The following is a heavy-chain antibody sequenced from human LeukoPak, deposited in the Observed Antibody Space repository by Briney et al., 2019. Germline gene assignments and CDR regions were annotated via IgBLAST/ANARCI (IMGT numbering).Heavy chain of an antibody. J-gene: IGHJ4*02. CDR1: GGSISSYY. CDR2: IYYSGST. V-gene: IGHV4-59*01. D-gene: IGHD3-22*01. Sequence: PSETPSLTCTVSGGSISSYYWSWIRQPPGKGLEWIGYIYYSGSTNYNPSLKSRVTISVDTSKNQFSLKLSSVTAADTAVYYCARSDYYDSSGYYYLFGYWGQGTLVTVSS. CDR3: ARSDYYDSSGYYYLFGY.